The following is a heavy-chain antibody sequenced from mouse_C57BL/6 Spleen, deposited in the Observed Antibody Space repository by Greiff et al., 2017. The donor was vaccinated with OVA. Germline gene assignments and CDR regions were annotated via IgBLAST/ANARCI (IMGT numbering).Heavy chain of an antibody. CDR2: IRNKANNPAT. D-gene: IGHD1-1*01. CDR1: GFTFSDAC. J-gene: IGHJ3*01. V-gene: IGHV6-6*01. Sequence: EVQLVESGGGLVQPGGSMKLSCAASGFTFSDACMDWVRQSPETGLEWVAEIRNKANNPATYYAESVKGRFTISRDDSKSSVYLQMNSLRAEDTGIYYCTRGYYYGSSTWFAYWGQGTLVTVSA. CDR3: TRGYYYGSSTWFAY.